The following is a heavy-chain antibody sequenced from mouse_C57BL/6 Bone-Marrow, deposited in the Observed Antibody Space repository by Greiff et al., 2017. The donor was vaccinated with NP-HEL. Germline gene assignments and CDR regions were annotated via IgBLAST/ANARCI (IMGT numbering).Heavy chain of an antibody. Sequence: VQLQQSGAELVRPGASVKLSCTASGFNIKDDYMHWVKQRPEQGLEWIGWIDPENGDTEYASKFQGKATITADTSSNTAYLQLSSLTSEDTAVYYCTTCTTGDAMDYWGQGTSVTVSS. CDR2: IDPENGDT. CDR1: GFNIKDDY. V-gene: IGHV14-4*01. J-gene: IGHJ4*01. D-gene: IGHD2-14*01. CDR3: TTCTTGDAMDY.